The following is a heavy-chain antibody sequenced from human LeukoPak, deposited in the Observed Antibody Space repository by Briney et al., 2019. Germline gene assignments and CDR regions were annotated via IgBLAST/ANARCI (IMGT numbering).Heavy chain of an antibody. CDR1: GYTFTGYY. CDR3: ARIDSGWVGVSF. J-gene: IGHJ4*02. V-gene: IGHV1-2*02. CDR2: INPNSGGT. D-gene: IGHD6-19*01. Sequence: GASVKVSCKASGYTFTGYYMHWVRQAPGQGLEWMGWINPNSGGTNYAQKFQGRVTMTRDRSISTAFMELSGLRSDDTAIYYCARIDSGWVGVSFWGQGTLVTVSS.